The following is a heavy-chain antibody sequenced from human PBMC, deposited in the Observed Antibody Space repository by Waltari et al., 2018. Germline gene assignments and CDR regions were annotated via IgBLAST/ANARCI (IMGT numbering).Heavy chain of an antibody. V-gene: IGHV4-34*01. Sequence: QVQLQQWGAGLLKPSETLSLTCAVYGGSFSGYYWSWIRQPPGQGLEWIGEINHSGSTNYNPSLKSRVTISVDTSKNQFSLKLSSVTAADTAVYYCARLPDIVVVPAASHNWFDPWGQGTLVTVSS. CDR3: ARLPDIVVVPAASHNWFDP. CDR1: GGSFSGYY. J-gene: IGHJ5*02. D-gene: IGHD2-2*01. CDR2: INHSGST.